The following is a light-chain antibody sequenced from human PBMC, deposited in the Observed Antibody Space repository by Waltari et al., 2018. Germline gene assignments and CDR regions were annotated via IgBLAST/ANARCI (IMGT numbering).Light chain of an antibody. CDR3: CSYAGSSTHVV. V-gene: IGLV2-23*02. J-gene: IGLJ2*01. Sequence: QSALTQPASVSGSPGQSITIPCTGTSSDLGSYNLVSWYQQHPGKAPKLMIYEVSKRPSGVSNRFSGSKSGNTASLTISGLQAEDEADYYCCSYAGSSTHVVFGGGTKLTVL. CDR1: SSDLGSYNL. CDR2: EVS.